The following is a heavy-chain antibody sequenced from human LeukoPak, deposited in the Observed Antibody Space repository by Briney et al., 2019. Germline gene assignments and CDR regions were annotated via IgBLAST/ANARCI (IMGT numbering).Heavy chain of an antibody. Sequence: SGTLSLTCAVSNYSISNGYYWGWIRQPPGKGLEWIGSIYHSGNTYYNPSLKSRVTISVDTSKNQFSLKLRSVTAADTAVYYCAREVVTASTPDYWGQGTLPTVSS. J-gene: IGHJ4*02. D-gene: IGHD2-21*02. CDR3: AREVVTASTPDY. V-gene: IGHV4-38-2*02. CDR1: NYSISNGYY. CDR2: IYHSGNT.